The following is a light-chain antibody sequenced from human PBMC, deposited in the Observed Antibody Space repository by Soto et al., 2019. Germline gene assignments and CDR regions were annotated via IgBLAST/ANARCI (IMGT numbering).Light chain of an antibody. CDR3: QTWGTGYVV. J-gene: IGLJ2*01. Sequence: QSVLTQSPSASASLGASVKLTCTLSSGHSSYDIAWHQQQPDKGPRFLMTVNSGGSHNKGDGIPGRFSGSSSGAERYLTISSLQSEDEADYYCQTWGTGYVVFGGGTKVTVL. CDR1: SGHSSYD. CDR2: VNSGGSH. V-gene: IGLV4-69*01.